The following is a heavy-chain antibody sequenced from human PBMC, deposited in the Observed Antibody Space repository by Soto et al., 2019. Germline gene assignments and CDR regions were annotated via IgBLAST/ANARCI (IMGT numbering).Heavy chain of an antibody. CDR3: ARSPGGYYID. V-gene: IGHV3-74*01. J-gene: IGHJ3*01. CDR1: GFSFSSYW. Sequence: EVQLVESGGGLVQPGGSLRLSCVDSGFSFSSYWMHWVRQGPGKGLVWVARINPEGSSTNYADSAEGRFTISRDNARNTLYLQMNSLRAEDTAVYYCARSPGGYYIDWGQGTMFTVSS. CDR2: INPEGSST. D-gene: IGHD2-15*01.